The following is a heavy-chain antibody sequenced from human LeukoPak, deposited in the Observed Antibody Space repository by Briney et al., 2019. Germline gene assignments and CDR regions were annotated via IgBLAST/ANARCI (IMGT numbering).Heavy chain of an antibody. CDR2: INHSGST. CDR3: ARGAGDGGTVDY. V-gene: IGHV4-34*01. Sequence: SETLSLTCAVYGGSFSGYYWSWIRQPPGKGLEWIGEINHSGSTNYNPSLKSRVTISVDTSKNQFSLKLSSVTAADTAVYYCARGAGDGGTVDYWGQGTLVTVSS. D-gene: IGHD4-23*01. J-gene: IGHJ4*02. CDR1: GGSFSGYY.